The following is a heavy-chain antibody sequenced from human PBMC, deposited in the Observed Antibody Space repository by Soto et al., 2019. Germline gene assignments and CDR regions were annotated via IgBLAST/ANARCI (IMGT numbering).Heavy chain of an antibody. CDR2: FIPIFGTA. CDR3: ASDYSSGFYYYYRMDV. J-gene: IGHJ6*02. Sequence: QVQLVQSGAEVKKPGSSVKVSCKASGGTFSSYAISWVRQAPGQGLEWMGGFIPIFGTANYAQKFQGRVTITADQSTSTAYRELSRLISEDTAVYYCASDYSSGFYYYYRMDVWGQGTTVTVSS. CDR1: GGTFSSYA. D-gene: IGHD3-22*01. V-gene: IGHV1-69*01.